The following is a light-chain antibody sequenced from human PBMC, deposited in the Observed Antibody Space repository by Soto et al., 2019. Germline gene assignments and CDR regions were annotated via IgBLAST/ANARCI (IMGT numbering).Light chain of an antibody. V-gene: IGLV2-11*01. CDR2: DVT. CDR3: AAWDDSLGGPV. J-gene: IGLJ3*02. CDR1: SSDVGSYNY. Sequence: QSVLTQPRSVSGSPGESVTISCTGTSSDVGSYNYVSWYQQYPGKAPKVMIYDVTERPSEVPDRFSGSKSGNTASLTISGLQAEDEAEYYCAAWDDSLGGPVFGGGTKLTVL.